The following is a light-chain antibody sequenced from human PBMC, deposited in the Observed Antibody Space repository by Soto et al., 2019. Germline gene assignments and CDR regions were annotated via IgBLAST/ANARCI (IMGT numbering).Light chain of an antibody. CDR2: DVD. CDR3: CSYAGSYTHV. Sequence: QSALTQPRSVSGSPGQSVTISCTGTSSDVGGYNFVSWYRQHPGRAPKLIIYDVDKRPSGVPDRFSGSKSGNTASLTISGLQAEDEADYYCCSYAGSYTHVFGTGTKLTVL. V-gene: IGLV2-11*01. J-gene: IGLJ1*01. CDR1: SSDVGGYNF.